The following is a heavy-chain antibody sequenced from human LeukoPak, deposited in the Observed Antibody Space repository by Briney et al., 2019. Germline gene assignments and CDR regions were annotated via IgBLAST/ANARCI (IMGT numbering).Heavy chain of an antibody. V-gene: IGHV3-23*01. CDR1: GFTFTSFA. Sequence: GGSLRLSWPASGFTFTSFAMSWVPKAQGKGLEWVSAISGSGGSTYYADSVKGRFTISRDNSKNTLYLQMNSLRAEDTAVYYCAKDLRLVDYWGQGTLVTVSS. D-gene: IGHD2-15*01. J-gene: IGHJ4*02. CDR3: AKDLRLVDY. CDR2: ISGSGGST.